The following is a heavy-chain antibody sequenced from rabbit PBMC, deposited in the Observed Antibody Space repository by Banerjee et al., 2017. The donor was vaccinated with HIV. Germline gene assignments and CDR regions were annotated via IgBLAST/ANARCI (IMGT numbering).Heavy chain of an antibody. D-gene: IGHD8-1*01. Sequence: QEQLEESGGGLVKPEGSLTLTCKASGFDLSNYYMCWVRQAPGKGLEWIACIRISSGTTYYASWAKGRFSISRENTQNTVSLQLNSLTAADTATYFCARDGAGGSPLNLWGPGTLVTVS. J-gene: IGHJ4*01. CDR1: GFDLSNYY. V-gene: IGHV1S47*01. CDR2: IRISSGTT. CDR3: ARDGAGGSPLNL.